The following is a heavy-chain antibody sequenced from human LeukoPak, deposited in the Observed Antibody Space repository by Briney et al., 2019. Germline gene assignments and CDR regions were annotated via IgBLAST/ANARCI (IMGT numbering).Heavy chain of an antibody. CDR3: GRQGVDTAMVNAFDI. CDR1: GYSFTSYW. D-gene: IGHD5-18*01. V-gene: IGHV5-51*01. J-gene: IGHJ3*02. Sequence: GESLKISCKGSGYSFTSYWIGWVRQMPGKGLEWMGIIYPGDSDTRYSPSFQGQVTISADKSISTAYLQWSSLKASDTAMYYCGRQGVDTAMVNAFDIWGQGTMVTVSS. CDR2: IYPGDSDT.